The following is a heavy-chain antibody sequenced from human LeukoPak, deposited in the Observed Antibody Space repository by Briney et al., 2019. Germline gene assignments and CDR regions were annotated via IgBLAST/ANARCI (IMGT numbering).Heavy chain of an antibody. CDR1: GGSISSYY. V-gene: IGHV4-59*01. Sequence: SETLSLTCTVSGGSISSYYWSWIRQPPGKGLEWIGYIYYSGSTNYNPSLKSRVTTSVDTSKNQFSLKLSSVTAADTAVYYCARGTVSEPLLPLTFDYWGQGTLVTVSS. CDR3: ARGTVSEPLLPLTFDY. CDR2: IYYSGST. D-gene: IGHD1-14*01. J-gene: IGHJ4*02.